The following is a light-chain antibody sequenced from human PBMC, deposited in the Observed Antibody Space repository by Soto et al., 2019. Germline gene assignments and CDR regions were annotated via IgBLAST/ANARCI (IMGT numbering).Light chain of an antibody. CDR2: AAS. Sequence: DIQMTQSPSSVSASVGDRVTITCRTSQDVDSWLAWYQQKPGKAPKLLIYAASNLQSGVPSRFTGSGSGTDFTVTISSLQPEDFAVYYCHQYNTWPPWTFGPGTKVDIK. V-gene: IGKV1-12*01. CDR1: QDVDSW. J-gene: IGKJ1*01. CDR3: HQYNTWPPWT.